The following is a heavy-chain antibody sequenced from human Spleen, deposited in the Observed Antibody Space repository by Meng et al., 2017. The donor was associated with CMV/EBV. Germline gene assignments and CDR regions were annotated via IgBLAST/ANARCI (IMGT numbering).Heavy chain of an antibody. J-gene: IGHJ4*02. Sequence: SVKVSCKASGGTFSSYAISWVRQTPGQGLEWMGGIIPIFGTANYAQKFQGRVTITTDESTSTAYMELSSLRSEDTAVYYCAIALDLRFLGGYYFDYWGQGTLVTVS. V-gene: IGHV1-69*05. CDR2: IIPIFGTA. D-gene: IGHD3-3*01. CDR3: AIALDLRFLGGYYFDY. CDR1: GGTFSSYA.